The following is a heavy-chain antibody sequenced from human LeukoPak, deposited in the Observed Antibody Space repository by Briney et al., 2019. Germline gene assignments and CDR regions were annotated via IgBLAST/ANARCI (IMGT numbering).Heavy chain of an antibody. V-gene: IGHV1-18*01. CDR3: ARPMQQLVPYDAFDI. J-gene: IGHJ3*02. CDR1: GYTFTSYG. CDR2: ISAYNGNT. D-gene: IGHD6-13*01. Sequence: ASVKVSCKASGYTFTSYGIIWVRQAPGQGLEWMGWISAYNGNTNYAQKLQGRVTMTTDTSTSTAYMELRSLRSDDTAVYYCARPMQQLVPYDAFDIWGQGTMVTVSS.